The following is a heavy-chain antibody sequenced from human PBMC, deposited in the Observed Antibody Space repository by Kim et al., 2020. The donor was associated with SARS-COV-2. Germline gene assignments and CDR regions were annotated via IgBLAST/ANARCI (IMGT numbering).Heavy chain of an antibody. CDR2: INTNTGNP. CDR1: GYTFTSYA. D-gene: IGHD3-22*01. Sequence: ASVKVSCKASGYTFTSYAMNWVRQAPGQGLEWMGWINTNTGNPTYAQGFTGRFVLSLDTSVSTTYLQISSLKAEDTAVYYCAREYYYDSSGCSWYYFEYWGQGSLVTVSA. CDR3: AREYYYDSSGCSWYYFEY. V-gene: IGHV7-4-1*02. J-gene: IGHJ4*02.